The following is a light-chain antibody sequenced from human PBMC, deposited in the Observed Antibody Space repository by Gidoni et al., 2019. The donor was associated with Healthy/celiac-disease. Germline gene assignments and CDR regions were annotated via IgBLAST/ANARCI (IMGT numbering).Light chain of an antibody. J-gene: IGKJ2*01. V-gene: IGKV1-5*03. CDR2: KAS. Sequence: DIPMNQSPSTLSASVGDRVTITCRASQSISSWLAWYQQKPGKAPKLLIYKASSLESGVPSRFSGSGSGTEFTLTISSLQPDDFATYYCQQYNSYRYTFGQGTKLEIK. CDR1: QSISSW. CDR3: QQYNSYRYT.